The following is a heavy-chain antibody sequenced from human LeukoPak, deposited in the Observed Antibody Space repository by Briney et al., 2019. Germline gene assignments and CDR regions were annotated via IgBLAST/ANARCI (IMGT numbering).Heavy chain of an antibody. J-gene: IGHJ6*04. V-gene: IGHV3-74*01. D-gene: IGHD2-2*01. CDR1: GFTFSSYW. CDR2: INSDGSST. CDR3: ASVGVVPAAISPYYYGMDV. Sequence: PGGSLRLSCAASGFTFSSYWMHWVRQAPGKGLVWVSRINSDGSSTSYADSVKGRFTISRDNAKNTLYLQMNSLRAEDTAVYYCASVGVVPAAISPYYYGMDVSGKGTTVTVSS.